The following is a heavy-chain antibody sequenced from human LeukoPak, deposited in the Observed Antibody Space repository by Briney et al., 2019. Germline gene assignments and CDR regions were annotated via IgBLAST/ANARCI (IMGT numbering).Heavy chain of an antibody. CDR2: IKQDGSEK. V-gene: IGHV3-7*01. CDR1: GFTFSNYW. CDR3: ARDKSSSWYLDWFDP. D-gene: IGHD6-13*01. Sequence: GGSLRLSCAASGFTFSNYWMSWVRQAPGKGLEWVANIKQDGSEKYYVDSVKGRFTISRDNAKNSLYLQMNSLRAEDTAVYYCARDKSSSWYLDWFDPWGQGTLVTVSS. J-gene: IGHJ5*02.